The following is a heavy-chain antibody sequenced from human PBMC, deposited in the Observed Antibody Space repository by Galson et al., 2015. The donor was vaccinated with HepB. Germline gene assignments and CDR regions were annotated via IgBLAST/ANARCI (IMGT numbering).Heavy chain of an antibody. V-gene: IGHV3-33*08. CDR3: ARSTAGTCCGAFDY. D-gene: IGHD6-19*01. J-gene: IGHJ4*02. CDR1: GFTFSSYA. Sequence: SLRLSCAASGFTFSSYAMSWVRQAPGKGLEGVAVIWYDGSNKYYADSVKGRFTISRDNSKNTLYLQMNSLRAEDTAVYYCARSTAGTCCGAFDYWGQGTLVTVSS. CDR2: IWYDGSNK.